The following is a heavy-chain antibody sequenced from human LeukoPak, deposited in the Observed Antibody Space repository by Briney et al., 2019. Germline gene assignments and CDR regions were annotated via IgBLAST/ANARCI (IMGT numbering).Heavy chain of an antibody. CDR1: GFTFSSYG. V-gene: IGHV3-23*01. J-gene: IGHJ4*02. CDR2: ISGSGGST. D-gene: IGHD6-19*01. CDR3: AKVLLIAVAGTGWYFDY. Sequence: GRSLRLSCAASGFTFSSYGMHWVRQAPGKGLEWVSAISGSGGSTYYADSVKGRFTISRDNSKNTLYLQMNSLRAEDTAVYYCAKVLLIAVAGTGWYFDYWGQGTLSPSPQ.